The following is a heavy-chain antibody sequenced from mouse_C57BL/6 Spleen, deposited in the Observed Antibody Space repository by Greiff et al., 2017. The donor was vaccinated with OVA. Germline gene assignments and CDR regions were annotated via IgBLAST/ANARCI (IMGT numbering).Heavy chain of an antibody. V-gene: IGHV1-22*01. CDR2: INPNNGGT. CDR3: ARRRLRGDAMDY. J-gene: IGHJ4*01. Sequence: EVKLMESGPELVKPGASVKMSCKASGYTFTDYNMHWVKQSHGKSLEWIGYINPNNGGTSYNQKFKGKATLTVNKSSSTAYMELRSLTSEDSAVYYCARRRLRGDAMDYWGQGTSVTVSS. CDR1: GYTFTDYN. D-gene: IGHD2-4*01.